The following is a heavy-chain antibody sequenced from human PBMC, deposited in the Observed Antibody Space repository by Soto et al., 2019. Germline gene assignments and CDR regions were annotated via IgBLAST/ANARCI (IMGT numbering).Heavy chain of an antibody. D-gene: IGHD2-2*01. Sequence: ASVKVSCKVSGYTLTELSMHWVRQAPGKGLEWMGGFDPEDGETIYAQKFQGRVTMTEDTSTDTAYMELSSLRSEDTAVYYCATVYCSSTSCYVSAHNWFDPWGQGTLVTVS. CDR2: FDPEDGET. J-gene: IGHJ5*02. CDR3: ATVYCSSTSCYVSAHNWFDP. V-gene: IGHV1-24*01. CDR1: GYTLTELS.